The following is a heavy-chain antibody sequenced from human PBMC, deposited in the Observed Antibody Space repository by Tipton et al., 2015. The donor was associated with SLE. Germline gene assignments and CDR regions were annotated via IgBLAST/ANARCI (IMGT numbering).Heavy chain of an antibody. J-gene: IGHJ4*02. CDR2: ISSSGDAI. D-gene: IGHD6-6*01. Sequence: GSLRLSCAASGFTFSSYEMNWVRQAPGKGLEWVSYISSSGDAIYYADSVKGRFTISRDNAKNSLYLHMNSLRLEDSAVYYCARDQGGQLVRAYFDYWGQGTLVTVSS. V-gene: IGHV3-48*03. CDR3: ARDQGGQLVRAYFDY. CDR1: GFTFSSYE.